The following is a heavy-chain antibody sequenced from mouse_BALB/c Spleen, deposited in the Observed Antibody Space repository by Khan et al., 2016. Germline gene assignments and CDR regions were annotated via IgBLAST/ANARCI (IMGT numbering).Heavy chain of an antibody. Sequence: EVQLQESGPSLVKPSQTLSLTCSVTGYSITSGYWNWTRKFPGNKLEYMGYISYSGSTYYNPSLKSRISITRDTSKNQYYLQLNSVTTEDTATYYCARLVVHWYLDVRGAGTTVTVSS. J-gene: IGHJ1*01. CDR2: ISYSGST. CDR1: GYSITSGY. V-gene: IGHV3-8*02. D-gene: IGHD1-1*01. CDR3: ARLVVHWYLDV.